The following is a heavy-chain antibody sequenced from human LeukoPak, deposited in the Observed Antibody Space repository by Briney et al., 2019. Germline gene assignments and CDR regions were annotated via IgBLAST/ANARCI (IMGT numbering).Heavy chain of an antibody. CDR3: AREESSGWVLDY. CDR2: INPNSGGT. Sequence: GASVKVSRKASGYTFTGYYMHWVRQAPGQGLEWMGRINPNSGGTNYAQKFQGRVTMTRDTSISTAYMELSRLRSDDTAVYYCAREESSGWVLDYWGQGTLVTVSS. D-gene: IGHD6-19*01. J-gene: IGHJ4*02. V-gene: IGHV1-2*06. CDR1: GYTFTGYY.